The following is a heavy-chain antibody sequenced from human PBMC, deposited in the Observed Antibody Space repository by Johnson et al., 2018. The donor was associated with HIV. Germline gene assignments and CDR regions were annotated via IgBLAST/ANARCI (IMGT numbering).Heavy chain of an antibody. D-gene: IGHD6-19*01. CDR1: GFTFDDHG. J-gene: IGHJ3*02. Sequence: VQLVESGGGLVQPGRSLRLSCAASGFTFDDHGMNWVRQPPGKGLEWVANINVDGREKYYVDSVKGRFTISRDNAKNSLYLQMNSLRAEDTAVYNCARERSGWYGDAFDIWGQGTMVTVSS. CDR2: INVDGREK. CDR3: ARERSGWYGDAFDI. V-gene: IGHV3-7*03.